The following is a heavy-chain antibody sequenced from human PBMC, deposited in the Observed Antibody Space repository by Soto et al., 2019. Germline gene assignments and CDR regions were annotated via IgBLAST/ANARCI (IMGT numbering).Heavy chain of an antibody. J-gene: IGHJ4*02. D-gene: IGHD3-3*01. CDR3: ARDRPTHTLYSDYVDY. CDR1: GGTFSSYP. CDR2: IIPILGIA. V-gene: IGHV1-69*04. Sequence: QVQLVQSGAEVKKPGSSVKVSCKASGGTFSSYPISWVRQAPGQGLEWMGRIIPILGIANYAQKFQGRVTIPADKSTSTAYMALSSLRSEDTAVYYCARDRPTHTLYSDYVDYWGQGTLVTVSS.